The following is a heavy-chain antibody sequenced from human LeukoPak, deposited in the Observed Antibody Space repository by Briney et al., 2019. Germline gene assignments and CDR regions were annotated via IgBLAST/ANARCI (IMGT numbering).Heavy chain of an antibody. D-gene: IGHD6-19*01. V-gene: IGHV4-4*07. CDR1: GGSIRSYY. CDR3: AKDISIAVAGTFDY. J-gene: IGHJ4*02. Sequence: PSETLSLTCTVSGGSIRSYYWSWIRQPAGKGLEWIGRIYTSGSTNYNPSLKSRVTISVDTSKNQFSLKLSSVTAADTAVYYCAKDISIAVAGTFDYWGQGTLVTVSS. CDR2: IYTSGST.